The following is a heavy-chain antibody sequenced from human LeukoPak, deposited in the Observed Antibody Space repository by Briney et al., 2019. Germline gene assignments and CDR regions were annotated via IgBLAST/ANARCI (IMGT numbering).Heavy chain of an antibody. V-gene: IGHV4-59*11. J-gene: IGHJ4*02. D-gene: IGHD5-18*01. CDR1: SGSINNHY. CDR3: ARDQIGYGLDY. CDR2: IYDSWNT. Sequence: SETLSLTCIVSSGSINNHYWSWIRQPPGKGLEWIGYIYDSWNTNYNPSLKSRVTISIDTSKNQFSLNLTSVTAADTAVYYCARDQIGYGLDYWGQGTLVTVSS.